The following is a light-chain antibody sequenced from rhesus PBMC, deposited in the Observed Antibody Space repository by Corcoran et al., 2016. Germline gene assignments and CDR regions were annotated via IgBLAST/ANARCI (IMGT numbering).Light chain of an antibody. CDR2: KAS. CDR3: QHGYGTPYS. Sequence: DIQMTQSPSSLSASVGDRVTITCQASQGLSHNFAWYQQKPGKVPKLLIYKASPVQSGVPSRFSGRGSWTDFTLTISSLQAEDFATYYCQHGYGTPYSFGQGTKVEIK. J-gene: IGKJ2*01. V-gene: IGKV1-25*01. CDR1: QGLSHN.